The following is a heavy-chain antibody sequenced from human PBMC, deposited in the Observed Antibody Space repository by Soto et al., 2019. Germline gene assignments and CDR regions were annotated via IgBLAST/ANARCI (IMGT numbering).Heavy chain of an antibody. D-gene: IGHD1-1*01. CDR1: GGSISSGSYY. Sequence: PSETLSLTCTVSGGSISSGSYYWAWIRQPPGKGLEWIGSMYYSGSTYYKPSLKSRVTIPADTSKNQFSLKLSSVTAADTAVYYCARRDNWSDSHFDYWGRGTLVTVSS. V-gene: IGHV4-39*01. CDR2: MYYSGST. J-gene: IGHJ4*02. CDR3: ARRDNWSDSHFDY.